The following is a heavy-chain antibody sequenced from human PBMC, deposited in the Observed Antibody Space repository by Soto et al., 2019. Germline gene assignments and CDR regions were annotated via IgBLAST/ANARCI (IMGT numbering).Heavy chain of an antibody. CDR3: AKWEQQLGNFDH. CDR2: ISYSGST. D-gene: IGHD6-13*01. CDR1: GDSISSGSYY. Sequence: SETLSLTCIVSGDSISSGSYYWGWIRQSPGKGLEWIGSISYSGSTYYNPSLKSRVTISADTSNNHFSLNLGSVTAADTAVYYCAKWEQQLGNFDHWGQGALVTVSS. J-gene: IGHJ4*02. V-gene: IGHV4-39*02.